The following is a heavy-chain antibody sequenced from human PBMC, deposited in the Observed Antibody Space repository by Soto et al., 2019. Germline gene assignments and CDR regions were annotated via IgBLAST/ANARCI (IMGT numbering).Heavy chain of an antibody. V-gene: IGHV3-30*18. CDR3: AKQSGSGLTPYYYYGMDV. CDR2: ISFDGRNT. D-gene: IGHD3-10*01. CDR1: GFTFSSYS. Sequence: GGSLRLSCAASGFTFSSYSMNWVRQAPGKGLEWVVVISFDGRNTYYADSVKGRFTISRDNSKNTLYLQMTSLRAEDTAVYYCAKQSGSGLTPYYYYGMDVWGQGTTVTVSS. J-gene: IGHJ6*02.